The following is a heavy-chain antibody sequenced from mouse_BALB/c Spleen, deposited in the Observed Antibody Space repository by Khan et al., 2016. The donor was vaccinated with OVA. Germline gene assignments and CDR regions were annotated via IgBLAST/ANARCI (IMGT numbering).Heavy chain of an antibody. J-gene: IGHJ4*01. CDR3: ARSHYYSYGYAMDF. CDR2: ISSTGST. D-gene: IGHD2-14*01. Sequence: EVQLQESGPGLVKPSQSLSLTCTVTGYSITSEYAWNWIRQFPGNKLEWMGYISSTGSTSYTPSLTSRISINRNTSKHQFFLLLNSVTTEDTATYYCARSHYYSYGYAMDFWGRGTSVTVSS. V-gene: IGHV3-2*02. CDR1: GYSITSEYA.